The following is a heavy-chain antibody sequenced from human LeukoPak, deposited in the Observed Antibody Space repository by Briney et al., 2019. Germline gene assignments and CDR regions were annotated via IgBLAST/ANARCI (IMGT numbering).Heavy chain of an antibody. CDR3: AKDAGELKARYFGY. D-gene: IGHD1-26*01. Sequence: GGSLRLSCAASGFTFSSYGMHWVRQAPGKGLEWVAFIRYDGSNKYYADSVKGRFTISRDNSKNTLYLQMNSLRAEDTAVYYCAKDAGELKARYFGYWGQGTLVTVSS. V-gene: IGHV3-30*02. J-gene: IGHJ4*02. CDR2: IRYDGSNK. CDR1: GFTFSSYG.